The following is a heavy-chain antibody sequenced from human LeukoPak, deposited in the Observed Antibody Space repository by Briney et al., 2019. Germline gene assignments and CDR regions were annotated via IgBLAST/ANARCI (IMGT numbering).Heavy chain of an antibody. CDR3: AREASVGFDAFDI. CDR2: ISSSSSYI. CDR1: GFTFSSYG. Sequence: GGSLRLSCAASGFTFSSYGMHWVRQAPGKGLECVSSISSSSSYIFYADSVKGRFTISRDNAKNSLYLQMNSLRAEDTAVYYCAREASVGFDAFDIWGQGTMVTVSS. J-gene: IGHJ3*02. D-gene: IGHD2-2*01. V-gene: IGHV3-21*01.